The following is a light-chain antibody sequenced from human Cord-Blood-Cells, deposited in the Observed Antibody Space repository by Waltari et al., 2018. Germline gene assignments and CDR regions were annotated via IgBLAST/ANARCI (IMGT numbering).Light chain of an antibody. CDR3: SAYTSSSTVV. Sequence: QSALPQPPSVSGSPGQSVTISCTGTSSDVVSYNRVPWHQQPPGTAPKLMIDEVSNRASRVPFCCSGSKSANTPSLTILELQAEDDADYYCSAYTSSSTVVFGGGTKLTVL. CDR1: SSDVVSYNR. J-gene: IGLJ2*01. CDR2: EVS. V-gene: IGLV2-18*02.